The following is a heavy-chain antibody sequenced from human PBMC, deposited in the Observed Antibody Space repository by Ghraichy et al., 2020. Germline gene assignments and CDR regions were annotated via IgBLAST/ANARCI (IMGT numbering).Heavy chain of an antibody. CDR1: GFIFKKNT. Sequence: GGSLRLSCATSGFIFKKNTMHWVRQPPGKGLEYISLIGGDGRDKYYADSVRGRFTVSRDNSKNALYLQMNSLRSEDTALYFCVKDVNWGFDHCGPGTRVIVS. CDR2: IGGDGRDK. V-gene: IGHV3-43*01. D-gene: IGHD7-27*01. J-gene: IGHJ5*02. CDR3: VKDVNWGFDH.